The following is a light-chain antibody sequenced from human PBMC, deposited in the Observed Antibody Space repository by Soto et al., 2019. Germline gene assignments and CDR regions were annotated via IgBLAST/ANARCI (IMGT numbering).Light chain of an antibody. Sequence: QSVLTQPPSASGTPGQRVTISCSGTSSNIGTNAVNWYQQLPGTAPKLLVSGNNQRPSGVPDRFSGSKSGTSASLAISGLRSEDEAAYHCAAWDDSVNGVVFGGGTKLTVL. CDR3: AAWDDSVNGVV. CDR1: SSNIGTNA. J-gene: IGLJ2*01. CDR2: GNN. V-gene: IGLV1-44*01.